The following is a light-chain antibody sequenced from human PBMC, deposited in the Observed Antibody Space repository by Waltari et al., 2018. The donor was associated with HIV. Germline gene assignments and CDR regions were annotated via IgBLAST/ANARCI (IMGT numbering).Light chain of an antibody. V-gene: IGLV1-51*01. CDR1: SSTIGNNF. Sequence: QSVLTQPPSVSAAPGQKVTISCSGSSSTIGNNFVSWYQQLPATAPKLLIYDTNKRPPGIPDRFSASKSGTSATLAITGLQTGDEAVYYCGTWDNNLSAFWVFGGGTKVTVL. J-gene: IGLJ3*02. CDR2: DTN. CDR3: GTWDNNLSAFWV.